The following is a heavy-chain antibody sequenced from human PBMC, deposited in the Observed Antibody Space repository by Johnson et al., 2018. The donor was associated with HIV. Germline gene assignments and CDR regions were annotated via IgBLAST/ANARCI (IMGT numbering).Heavy chain of an antibody. Sequence: MQLVESGGGLVQPGGSLRLSCAASGFTFSSNAMSWVRQAPGKGLEWVSVISGSGDSTYYADSVKGRFTISRDNSKNTVFLQMNSLRAEDTAIYYCARDFNSGSPDGAFDIWGQGTMVTVSS. V-gene: IGHV3-23*04. CDR3: ARDFNSGSPDGAFDI. D-gene: IGHD4-23*01. CDR1: GFTFSSNA. J-gene: IGHJ3*02. CDR2: ISGSGDST.